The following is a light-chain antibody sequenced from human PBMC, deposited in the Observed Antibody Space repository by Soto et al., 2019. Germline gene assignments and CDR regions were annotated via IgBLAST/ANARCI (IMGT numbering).Light chain of an antibody. V-gene: IGKV3-20*01. J-gene: IGKJ1*01. CDR2: DAS. Sequence: EIVLTQSPGTLSLSPGERATLSCRASQSVSSSYLAWYQQKPGQAPRLIIYDASNRATGIPDRFSGSGSGTDFTLTICRLEPEDFAVYYCQHYDGSPRTFGQGTKVEIK. CDR1: QSVSSSY. CDR3: QHYDGSPRT.